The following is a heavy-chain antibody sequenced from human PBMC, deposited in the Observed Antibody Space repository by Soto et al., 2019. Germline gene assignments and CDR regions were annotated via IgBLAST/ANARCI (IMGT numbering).Heavy chain of an antibody. J-gene: IGHJ6*02. V-gene: IGHV3-23*01. CDR3: AKSLAAAYYYYYYCFDV. CDR1: GFTVSSYA. CDR2: ISGSGGST. Sequence: EVQLLESGGGLVQPGGSLRLSCAASGFTVSSYAMSWLRQAPGKGLDWVSAISGSGGSTYYAVSVQGRFTISRDNSKNSRYLQRNSLRAEDTAVYYCAKSLAAAYYYYYYCFDVWGQGTTVTVSS. D-gene: IGHD6-13*01.